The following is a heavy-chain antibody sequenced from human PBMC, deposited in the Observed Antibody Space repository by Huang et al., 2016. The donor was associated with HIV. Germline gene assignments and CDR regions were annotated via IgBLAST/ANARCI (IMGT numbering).Heavy chain of an antibody. CDR2: IGSDSRDT. V-gene: IGHV1-18*01. J-gene: IGHJ3*01. CDR1: GYDFGSYG. D-gene: IGHD4-4*01. Sequence: QVQLVQSGGEVMQPGASVRVSCKASGYDFGSYGMSWVRQAPGQGLGWLGLIGSDSRDTSAAQKFQGRVTMTTDTSTTTTYMELRSLRSDDTAMYYCARDPYYSNRWKRNDASFLWGQGTMITVSS. CDR3: ARDPYYSNRWKRNDASFL.